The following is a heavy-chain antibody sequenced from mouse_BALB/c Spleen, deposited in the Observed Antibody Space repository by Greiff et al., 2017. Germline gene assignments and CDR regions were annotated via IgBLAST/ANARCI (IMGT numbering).Heavy chain of an antibody. CDR1: GFTFSSYA. V-gene: IGHV5-6-5*01. J-gene: IGHJ3*01. CDR2: ISSGGST. D-gene: IGHD1-2*01. Sequence: DVKLVESGGGLVKPGGSLKLSCAASGFTFSSYAMSWVRQTPEKRLEWVASISSGGSTYYPDSVKGRFTISRDNARNILYLQMSSLRSEDTAMYYCARGGDYYGSRGFAYWGQGTLVTVSA. CDR3: ARGGDYYGSRGFAY.